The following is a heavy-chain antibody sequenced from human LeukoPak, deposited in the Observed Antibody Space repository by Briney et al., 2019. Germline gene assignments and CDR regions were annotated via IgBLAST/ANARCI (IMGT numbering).Heavy chain of an antibody. J-gene: IGHJ5*02. CDR1: GYTFTGYY. D-gene: IGHD6-19*01. CDR3: ARVPHYSSGWYAGAYNWFDP. V-gene: IGHV1-2*06. Sequence: ASVKVSCKASGYTFTGYYMHWVRQAPGQGLEWMGRIHPNSGGTNYAQKFQGRVTMTRDTSISTAYMELSRLRSDDTAVYYCARVPHYSSGWYAGAYNWFDPWGQGTLVTVSS. CDR2: IHPNSGGT.